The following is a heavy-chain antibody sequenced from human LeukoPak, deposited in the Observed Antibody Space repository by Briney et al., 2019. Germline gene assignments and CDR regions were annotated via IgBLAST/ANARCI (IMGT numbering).Heavy chain of an antibody. CDR3: TRDLVRLGYCSGGRCYDAFDV. D-gene: IGHD2-15*01. J-gene: IGHJ3*01. CDR2: IKQDGSEK. CDR1: GFTFSSYA. Sequence: QSGGSLRLSCAASGFTFSSYAMSWVRQAPGKGLEWVANIKQDGSEKYYVDSVKGRFTISRDNAKKSLYLQINSLRAEDTAVYYCTRDLVRLGYCSGGRCYDAFDVWGQGTMVTVSS. V-gene: IGHV3-7*01.